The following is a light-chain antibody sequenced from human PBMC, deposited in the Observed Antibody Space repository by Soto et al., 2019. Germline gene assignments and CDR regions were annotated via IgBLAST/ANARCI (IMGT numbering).Light chain of an antibody. J-gene: IGLJ1*01. Sequence: QSVLTQPPSEFGTPGQRVTISCCGRSSNIGKNTVNWYQQLPGAAPKLLIFSNNQRPSGVPDRFSGSKSGTSASLAISGPQSEDEADYYCAVWDASLNGCVFGTGNKVTVL. CDR3: AVWDASLNGCV. CDR2: SNN. V-gene: IGLV1-44*01. CDR1: SSNIGKNT.